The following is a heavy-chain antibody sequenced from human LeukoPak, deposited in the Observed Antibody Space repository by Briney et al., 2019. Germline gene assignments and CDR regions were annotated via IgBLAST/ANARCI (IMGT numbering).Heavy chain of an antibody. CDR2: ISGSGGST. J-gene: IGHJ4*02. V-gene: IGHV3-23*01. D-gene: IGHD6-6*01. Sequence: GGSLRLSCAASGFTLSSYAMSWVRQAPGKGLEWVSAISGSGGSTYYADSVKGRFTISRDNSKNTLYLQMNSLRAEDTAVYYCAKSLSWSSSFYFDYWGQGTLVTVSS. CDR1: GFTLSSYA. CDR3: AKSLSWSSSFYFDY.